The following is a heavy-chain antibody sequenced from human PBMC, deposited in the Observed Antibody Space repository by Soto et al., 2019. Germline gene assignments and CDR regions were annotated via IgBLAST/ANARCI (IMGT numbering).Heavy chain of an antibody. D-gene: IGHD3-3*01. Sequence: PGGSLRLSCAASGFTLSSFAMSWVRQAPGKGLEWVSVISGSGSTTYSSDSVQGRLIISRDNSKNTLYLQMNSLRVEDTAIYFCAKANNWTPYWFDCWGQGTLVTVSS. CDR3: AKANNWTPYWFDC. CDR1: GFTLSSFA. J-gene: IGHJ5*01. V-gene: IGHV3-23*01. CDR2: ISGSGSTT.